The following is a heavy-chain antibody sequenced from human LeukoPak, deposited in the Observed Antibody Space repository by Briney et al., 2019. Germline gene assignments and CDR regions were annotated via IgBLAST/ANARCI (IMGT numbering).Heavy chain of an antibody. Sequence: MSSETLSLTCTVSGGSISSYYWSWIRQPPGKGLEWIGYIYYSGSTNYNPSLKSRVTISVDTSKNQFSLKLGSVTAADTAVYYCARQGYDSSGYYYALGYFDYWGQGSLVTVSS. V-gene: IGHV4-59*08. CDR2: IYYSGST. CDR3: ARQGYDSSGYYYALGYFDY. CDR1: GGSISSYY. J-gene: IGHJ4*02. D-gene: IGHD3-22*01.